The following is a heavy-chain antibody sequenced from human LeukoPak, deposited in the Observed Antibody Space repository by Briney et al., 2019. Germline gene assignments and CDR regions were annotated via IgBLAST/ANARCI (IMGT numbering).Heavy chain of an antibody. J-gene: IGHJ4*02. CDR2: IRQDGSEK. D-gene: IGHD3-10*01. CDR1: GFSFSTYW. CDR3: ARLSAMVRGPEDIYYFEY. V-gene: IGHV3-7*01. Sequence: GGSLRLSCEASGFSFSTYWMSWVRQASGKGLEWVANIRQDGSEKYYVDSVKGRFTISRDIAKKSLYLQMNSLRAEDTAVYYCARLSAMVRGPEDIYYFEYWGQGTLVTVSS.